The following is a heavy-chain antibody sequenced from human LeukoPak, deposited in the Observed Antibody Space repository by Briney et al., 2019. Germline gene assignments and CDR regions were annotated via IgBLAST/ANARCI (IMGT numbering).Heavy chain of an antibody. J-gene: IGHJ4*02. CDR2: IRSTANGYAT. CDR1: GFTFSGSA. D-gene: IGHD1-26*01. Sequence: PGGSLRLSCAASGFTFSGSALHWVRQASGKGLEWVGRIRSTANGYATAYAASVKGRFTISRDDSKNTAYLQMNSLKTEDTAVYYCTPMGVGSTTELNWGQGTLVTVSS. V-gene: IGHV3-73*01. CDR3: TPMGVGSTTELN.